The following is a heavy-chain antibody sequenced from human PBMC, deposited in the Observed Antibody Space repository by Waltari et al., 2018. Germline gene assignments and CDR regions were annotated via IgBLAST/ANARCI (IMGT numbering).Heavy chain of an antibody. CDR2: INPYNGGT. V-gene: IGHV1-2*02. CDR3: ARGGYNSGRWN. Sequence: QVQLVQSGAEVKQTGASVKIPCRASGYTFSGSYLHWVRQARGQGLEWMGGINPYNGGTNYAQKFQGRVTMTIDTSISTAYMQLSRLRYDDTAMYYCARGGYNSGRWNWGQGTLVTVSS. CDR1: GYTFSGSY. D-gene: IGHD6-19*01. J-gene: IGHJ4*02.